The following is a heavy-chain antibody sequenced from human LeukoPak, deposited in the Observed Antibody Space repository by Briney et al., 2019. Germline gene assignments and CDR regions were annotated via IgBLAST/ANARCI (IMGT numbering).Heavy chain of an antibody. J-gene: IGHJ4*02. CDR2: TYHRSTWYD. D-gene: IGHD6-13*01. V-gene: IGHV6-1*01. Sequence: SQTLSLTCAISGDSFSSNNAAWNWIRQSPSRGLEWLGRTYHRSTWYDDYVVSVRSRLTITPDISKNQVSLQLNSVTPEDTAVYYCTREVAGTGGFDYWGQGITVTVSS. CDR3: TREVAGTGGFDY. CDR1: GDSFSSNNAA.